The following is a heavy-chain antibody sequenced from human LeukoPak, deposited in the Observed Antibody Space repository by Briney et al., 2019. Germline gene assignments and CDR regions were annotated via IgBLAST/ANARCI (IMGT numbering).Heavy chain of an antibody. Sequence: ASVKVSCKASGYTFIGYYMHWVRQAPGQGLEWMGWINPNSGGTNYAQKFQGRVTMTRDTSISTAYMELSRLRSDDTAVYYCARDETLWYYDSSGYYGYWGQGTLVTVSS. CDR3: ARDETLWYYDSSGYYGY. J-gene: IGHJ4*02. CDR1: GYTFIGYY. D-gene: IGHD3-22*01. CDR2: INPNSGGT. V-gene: IGHV1-2*02.